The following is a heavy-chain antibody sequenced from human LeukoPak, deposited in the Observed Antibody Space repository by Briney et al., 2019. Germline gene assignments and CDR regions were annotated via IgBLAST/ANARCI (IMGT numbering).Heavy chain of an antibody. D-gene: IGHD3-10*02. CDR1: GYTFINNW. J-gene: IGHJ4*02. V-gene: IGHV1-18*04. CDR2: ISGYKGDT. CDR3: ARDGIGTDYVRYFDS. Sequence: ASVKVSCKASGYTFINNWMHWVRHAPGQGLEWMGWISGYKGDTNYPQKLQGRVTMTTDTSSSTAYMELRSLRSDDTAVYYCARDGIGTDYVRYFDSWGQGTLVTVSS.